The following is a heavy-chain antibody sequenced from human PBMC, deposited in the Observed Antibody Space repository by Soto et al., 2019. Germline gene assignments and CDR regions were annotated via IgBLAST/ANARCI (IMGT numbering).Heavy chain of an antibody. J-gene: IGHJ6*02. D-gene: IGHD6-13*01. CDR1: GYTFTSYA. CDR2: INAGNGNT. V-gene: IGHV1-3*01. CDR3: AKDQRPGAAGTKALGKYGMDV. Sequence: ASVKVSCKASGYTFTSYAMHWVLQAPGQRLEWMGWINAGNGNTKYSQKFQGGVTITRDTSASTAYMELNSLRAEDTAVYYCAKDQRPGAAGTKALGKYGMDVWGQGTTVTVSS.